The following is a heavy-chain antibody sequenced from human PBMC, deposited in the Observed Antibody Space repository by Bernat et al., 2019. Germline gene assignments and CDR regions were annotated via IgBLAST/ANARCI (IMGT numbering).Heavy chain of an antibody. CDR1: GGSFRGYY. CDR3: ARGGYSYGSPRNFDY. J-gene: IGHJ4*02. CDR2: INHSGSS. V-gene: IGHV4-34*01. D-gene: IGHD5-18*01. Sequence: QVQLQQWGAGLLKPSETLSLTCAVYGGSFRGYYWSWIRQPPGKGLEWIGEINHSGSSHYNPSLKRRVTISVDTSKNQFSLKLSSVTAADTAVYYCARGGYSYGSPRNFDYWGQGTLVTVSS.